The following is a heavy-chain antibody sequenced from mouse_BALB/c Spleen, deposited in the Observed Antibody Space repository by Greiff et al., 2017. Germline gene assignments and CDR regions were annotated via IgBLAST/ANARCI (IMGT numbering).Heavy chain of an antibody. D-gene: IGHD2-4*01. CDR2: ISDGGSYT. CDR1: GFTFSDYY. CDR3: ARDDDYDERFAY. J-gene: IGHJ3*01. Sequence: EVQLVESGGGLVKPGGSLKLSCAASGFTFSDYYMYWVRQTPEKRLEWVATISDGGSYTYYPDSVKGRFTISRDNAKNNLYLQMSSLKSEDTAMYYCARDDDYDERFAYWGQGTLVTVSA. V-gene: IGHV5-4*02.